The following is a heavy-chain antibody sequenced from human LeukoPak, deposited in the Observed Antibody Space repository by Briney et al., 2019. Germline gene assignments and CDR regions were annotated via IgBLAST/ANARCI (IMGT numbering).Heavy chain of an antibody. J-gene: IGHJ4*02. V-gene: IGHV3-21*01. Sequence: PGGSLRLSCAASGFTFSSYSMNWVRQAPGKGLEWVSSISSSSSYIYYADSVKVRFTISRDNAKNSLYLQMNSLRAEDTAVHYCARAHRKVGAPFDYWGQGTLVTVSS. CDR1: GFTFSSYS. CDR3: ARAHRKVGAPFDY. CDR2: ISSSSSYI. D-gene: IGHD1-26*01.